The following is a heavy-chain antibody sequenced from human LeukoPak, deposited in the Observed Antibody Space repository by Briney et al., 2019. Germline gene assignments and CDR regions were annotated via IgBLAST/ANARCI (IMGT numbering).Heavy chain of an antibody. CDR1: GFTFRNYW. D-gene: IGHD6-6*01. J-gene: IGHJ5*02. CDR2: INEDGSKK. Sequence: GGSLRLSCEVSGFTFRNYWMIWGRQAPGKGLEWVANINEDGSKKYYVGSVEGRFTISRDDAKNSLFLQMNSLRDEDTGVYYCATSTYSSSPSWGQGTLVSVSS. CDR3: ATSTYSSSPS. V-gene: IGHV3-7*01.